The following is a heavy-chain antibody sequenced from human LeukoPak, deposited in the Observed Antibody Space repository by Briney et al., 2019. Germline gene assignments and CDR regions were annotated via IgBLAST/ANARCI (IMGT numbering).Heavy chain of an antibody. V-gene: IGHV1-2*02. D-gene: IGHD6-13*01. Sequence: ASVKVSCKASGYIFVDYYIHWVRQAPGQGLEWVGWINPNSGGTNYPQNFQGRFTMTRDTSISTAYMELSRLTSDDTAVYFCARDLCSSWFKRYNWFDPWGQGTLVTVSS. CDR3: ARDLCSSWFKRYNWFDP. CDR1: GYIFVDYY. J-gene: IGHJ5*02. CDR2: INPNSGGT.